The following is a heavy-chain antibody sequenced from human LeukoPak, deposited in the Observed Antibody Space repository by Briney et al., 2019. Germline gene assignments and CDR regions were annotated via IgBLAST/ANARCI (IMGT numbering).Heavy chain of an antibody. CDR1: GDSVSSSSAA. J-gene: IGHJ4*02. CDR2: TYYRSKWYN. D-gene: IGHD1-20*01. CDR3: ARGPREAGITPYFDY. Sequence: PSQTLSLTCALSGDSVSSSSAAWNWIRQSPSRGLEWLGRTYYRSKWYNDYAVSVKSRITINPDTSKNQFSLQLNSVTPEDTAVYYCARGPREAGITPYFDYWGQGTLVTVSS. V-gene: IGHV6-1*01.